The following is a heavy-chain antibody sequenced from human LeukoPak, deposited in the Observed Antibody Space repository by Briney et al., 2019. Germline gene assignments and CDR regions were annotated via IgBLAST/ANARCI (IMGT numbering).Heavy chain of an antibody. J-gene: IGHJ4*02. CDR1: GFTFGTYA. CDR3: TRYSGRTDY. V-gene: IGHV3-49*03. Sequence: GGSLRLSCPPSGFTFGTYAVSWFRQAPGEGLGWVAFIRSKTFGGTTEYAASAEGRFTISRDDSKSIAYLQMNSLKTEDTAVYYCTRYSGRTDYWGQGTLVTVSS. CDR2: IRSKTFGGTT. D-gene: IGHD5-18*01.